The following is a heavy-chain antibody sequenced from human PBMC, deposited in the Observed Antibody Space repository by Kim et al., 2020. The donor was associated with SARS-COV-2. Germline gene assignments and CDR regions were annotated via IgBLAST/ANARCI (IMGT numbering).Heavy chain of an antibody. D-gene: IGHD3-3*01. Sequence: ASVKVSCKASGYAFTSYAIHWVRQAPGQSLEWMGWINVGNGNTKYALKFQGRVLITRDTSARIAYMELSSLTSEDTAVYYCAREGSGFDFWSGTPDYWGQGTLVTVSS. CDR1: GYAFTSYA. CDR2: INVGNGNT. J-gene: IGHJ4*02. V-gene: IGHV1-3*01. CDR3: AREGSGFDFWSGTPDY.